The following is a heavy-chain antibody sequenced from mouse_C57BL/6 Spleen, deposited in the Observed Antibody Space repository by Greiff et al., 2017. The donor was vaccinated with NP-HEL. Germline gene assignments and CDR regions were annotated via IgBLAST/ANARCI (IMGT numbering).Heavy chain of an antibody. J-gene: IGHJ3*01. D-gene: IGHD2-5*01. CDR1: GYTFTNYW. CDR3: ARGGYSNSSWFAY. Sequence: VQLQQSGAELVRPGTSVKMSCKASGYTFTNYWIGWAKQRPGHGLEWIGDIYPGGGYTNYNEKFKGKATLTADKSSSTAYMQFSSLTSEDSAIYYCARGGYSNSSWFAYWGQGTLVTVSA. CDR2: IYPGGGYT. V-gene: IGHV1-63*01.